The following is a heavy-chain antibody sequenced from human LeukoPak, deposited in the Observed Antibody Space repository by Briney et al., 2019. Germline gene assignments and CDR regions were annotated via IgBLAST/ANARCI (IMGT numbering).Heavy chain of an antibody. Sequence: GGSLRLSCAASGFTFSSYGMHWVRQAPGKGLEGVAVIWYDGSNKYYADSVKGRFTISRDNSKNTLYLQMNSLRAEDTAVYYCAKLQFSGSYFAAFDIWGQGTMVTVSS. J-gene: IGHJ3*02. CDR1: GFTFSSYG. CDR3: AKLQFSGSYFAAFDI. V-gene: IGHV3-33*06. CDR2: IWYDGSNK. D-gene: IGHD1-26*01.